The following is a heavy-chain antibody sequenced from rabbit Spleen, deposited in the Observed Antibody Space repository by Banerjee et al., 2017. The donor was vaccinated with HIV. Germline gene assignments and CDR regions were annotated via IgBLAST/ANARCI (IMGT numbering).Heavy chain of an antibody. J-gene: IGHJ4*01. Sequence: QEQLVESGGGLVKPGGSLTLTCKASGVSFSDKDVMCWVRQAPGKGLEWITCINIATGKSVYASWVSGRFIMSRTSSTTVTLQMTSLTAADTATYFCARDLVTAIGWNFALWGQGTLVTVS. CDR2: INIATGKS. D-gene: IGHD7-1*01. CDR1: GVSFSDKDV. V-gene: IGHV1S45*01. CDR3: ARDLVTAIGWNFAL.